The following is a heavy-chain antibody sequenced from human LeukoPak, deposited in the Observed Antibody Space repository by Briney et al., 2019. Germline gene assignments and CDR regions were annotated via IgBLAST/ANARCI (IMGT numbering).Heavy chain of an antibody. J-gene: IGHJ4*02. CDR2: IYYSGST. V-gene: IGHV4-39*01. CDR1: GGSISSSSYY. CDR3: ARQEDYYGSGSYYRGGKGLHTDY. Sequence: SETLSLTCTVSGGSISSSSYYWGWIRQPPGKGLEWTGSIYYSGSTYYNPSLKSRVTISVDTSKNQFSLKLSSVTAADTAVYYCARQEDYYGSGSYYRGGKGLHTDYWGQGTLVTVSS. D-gene: IGHD3-10*01.